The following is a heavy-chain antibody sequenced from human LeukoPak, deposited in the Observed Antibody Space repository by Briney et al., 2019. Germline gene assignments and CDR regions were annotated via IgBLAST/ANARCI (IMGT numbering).Heavy chain of an antibody. CDR1: GVSISSNLR. D-gene: IGHD3-22*01. J-gene: IGHJ4*02. V-gene: IGHV4-4*02. CDR2: IHHSGSI. CDR3: ARGRVVYYDSSGYYCFDY. Sequence: SETLSLTCAVSGVSISSNLRWTWVRQPPGKGLEWIAEIHHSGSINYNPSLKSRVTISVDKAKNQFSLKLSSVTAADTAVYYCARGRVVYYDSSGYYCFDYWGQGTLVTVSS.